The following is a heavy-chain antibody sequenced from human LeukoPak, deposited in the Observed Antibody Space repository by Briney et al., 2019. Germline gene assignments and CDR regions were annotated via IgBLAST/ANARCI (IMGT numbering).Heavy chain of an antibody. CDR1: GFTFSSYG. V-gene: IGHV3-30*18. J-gene: IGHJ3*02. D-gene: IGHD3-22*01. Sequence: GGSLRLSCAASGFTFSSYGMHWVRQAPGKGLEWVAVISYDGSNKYYADSVKGRFTISRDNSKNTLYLQMNSLRAEDTAVYYCAKLVVVILSDAFDIWGQGTMVTVSS. CDR3: AKLVVVILSDAFDI. CDR2: ISYDGSNK.